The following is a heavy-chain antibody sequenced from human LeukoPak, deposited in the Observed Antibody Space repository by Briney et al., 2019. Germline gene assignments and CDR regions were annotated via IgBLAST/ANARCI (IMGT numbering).Heavy chain of an antibody. Sequence: GRSLRLSCAASGFPFSSYPMHWVRQAPGKGPEWVAIVSNDARYKDYADSVKGRFTISRDNSKNTLYLEMNSLRAEDTAPYYCAGWRGSASGSFSGPLDYWGQGTLVTVSS. V-gene: IGHV3-30*04. D-gene: IGHD3-10*01. CDR1: GFPFSSYP. CDR3: AGWRGSASGSFSGPLDY. CDR2: VSNDARYK. J-gene: IGHJ4*02.